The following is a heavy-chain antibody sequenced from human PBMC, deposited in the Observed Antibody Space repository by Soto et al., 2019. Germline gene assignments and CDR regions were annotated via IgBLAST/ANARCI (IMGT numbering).Heavy chain of an antibody. Sequence: SETLSLTCTVSGGSISSYYWSWIRQPPGKGLEWIGYIYYSVSTNYNPSLKSRVTISVDTSKNQFSLKLSSVTAADTAVYYCARDRWGSGWYDYWGQGTVVTVSS. CDR3: ARDRWGSGWYDY. D-gene: IGHD6-19*01. CDR2: IYYSVST. CDR1: GGSISSYY. J-gene: IGHJ4*02. V-gene: IGHV4-59*01.